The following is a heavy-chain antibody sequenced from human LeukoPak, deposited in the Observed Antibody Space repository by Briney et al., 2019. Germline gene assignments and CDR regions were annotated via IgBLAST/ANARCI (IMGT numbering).Heavy chain of an antibody. CDR2: IYTSGST. CDR3: AGPNYIP. V-gene: IGHV4-59*10. D-gene: IGHD5-24*01. CDR1: GGSFSGYY. Sequence: SETLSLTCAVYGGSFSGYYWSWIRQPAGKGLEWIGRIYTSGSTNYNPSLKSRVTMSVDTSKNQFSLKLSSVTAADTAVYYCAGPNYIPWGQGILVTVSS. J-gene: IGHJ5*02.